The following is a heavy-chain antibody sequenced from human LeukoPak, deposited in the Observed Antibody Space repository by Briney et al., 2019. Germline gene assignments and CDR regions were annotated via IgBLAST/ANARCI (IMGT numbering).Heavy chain of an antibody. CDR1: GFTFSNAW. Sequence: GGSLRLSCAASGFTFSNAWMSWVRQAPGKGLERVGRIKSKTDGGTTDYAAPVKGRFTISRDDSKNTLYPQMNSLKTEDTAVYYCTTEGEVLWFGELLRIDYWGQGTLVTVSS. V-gene: IGHV3-15*01. CDR2: IKSKTDGGTT. D-gene: IGHD3-10*01. CDR3: TTEGEVLWFGELLRIDY. J-gene: IGHJ4*02.